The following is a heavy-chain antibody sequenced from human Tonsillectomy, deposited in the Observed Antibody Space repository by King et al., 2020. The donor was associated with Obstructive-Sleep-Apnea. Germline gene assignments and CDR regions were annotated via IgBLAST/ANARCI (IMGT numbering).Heavy chain of an antibody. Sequence: VQLVESGGGVVQPGGSLRLSCAASGFTFSSYGMHWVRQAPGKGLEWLAFIRYDGSNKYYADSVKGRFAFSRDNSKSTLYLQMNSLRAEVTAVYYCAKDSNMLVGATSFDYWGQGTLVTVSS. V-gene: IGHV3-30*02. CDR2: IRYDGSNK. D-gene: IGHD1-26*01. J-gene: IGHJ4*02. CDR3: AKDSNMLVGATSFDY. CDR1: GFTFSSYG.